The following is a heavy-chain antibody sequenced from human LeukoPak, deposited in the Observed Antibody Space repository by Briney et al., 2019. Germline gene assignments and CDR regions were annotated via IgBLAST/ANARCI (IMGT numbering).Heavy chain of an antibody. V-gene: IGHV3-7*01. CDR3: ARPLGYCSGGSCYPADH. Sequence: GGSLRLSCAASGFTFSSYWMSWVRQAPGKGLEFVANIKQDGSEKYYVDSVKGRFTISRDNAKNSLYLQMDSLRAEDTALYYCARPLGYCSGGSCYPADHWGQGTLVTVSS. D-gene: IGHD2-15*01. J-gene: IGHJ4*02. CDR2: IKQDGSEK. CDR1: GFTFSSYW.